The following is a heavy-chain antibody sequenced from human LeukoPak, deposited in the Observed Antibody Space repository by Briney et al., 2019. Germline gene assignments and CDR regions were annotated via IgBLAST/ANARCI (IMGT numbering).Heavy chain of an antibody. V-gene: IGHV4-4*07. CDR3: ASVRKGYCSSTSCYAKGYYYYYMDV. Sequence: PSETLSLTCTVSGGSISSYYLSWIRQTAGKGLEWIGRMYSSGSNYNPSLKSRVTMSIDTSTNQLSLKLSSVTAADTAVYYCASVRKGYCSSTSCYAKGYYYYYMDVWGKGTTVTVSS. CDR1: GGSISSYY. J-gene: IGHJ6*03. CDR2: MYSSGS. D-gene: IGHD2-2*01.